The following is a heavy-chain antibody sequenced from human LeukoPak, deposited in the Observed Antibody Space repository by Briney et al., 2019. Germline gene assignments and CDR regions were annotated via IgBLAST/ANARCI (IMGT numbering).Heavy chain of an antibody. V-gene: IGHV4-39*07. Sequence: SETLSLTCAVSGGSISSNSYYWGWIRQPPGKGLEWIGSIYYSGSTYYNPSLKSRVTISVDTSKNQFSLKLISVTAADTAVYYCARDGWNDDDGFDIWGQGTMVTVSS. CDR1: GGSISSNSYY. D-gene: IGHD1-1*01. CDR3: ARDGWNDDDGFDI. CDR2: IYYSGST. J-gene: IGHJ3*02.